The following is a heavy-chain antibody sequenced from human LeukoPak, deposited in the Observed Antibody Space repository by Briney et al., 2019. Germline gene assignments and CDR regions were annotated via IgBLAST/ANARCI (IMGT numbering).Heavy chain of an antibody. Sequence: SETLSLTCTVSGGSFSSYYWSWIRQPPGKGLEWIGYIYYSGSTTYNPSLKSRITISVDTSKNRFSLKLSSVTAADTAVYYCARNSHYYDSSGFNYWGQGTLVTVSS. D-gene: IGHD3-22*01. V-gene: IGHV4-59*12. CDR1: GGSFSSYY. J-gene: IGHJ4*02. CDR2: IYYSGST. CDR3: ARNSHYYDSSGFNY.